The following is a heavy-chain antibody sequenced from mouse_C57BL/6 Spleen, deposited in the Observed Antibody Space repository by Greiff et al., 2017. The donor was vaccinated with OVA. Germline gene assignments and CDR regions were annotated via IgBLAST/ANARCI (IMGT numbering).Heavy chain of an antibody. J-gene: IGHJ2*01. D-gene: IGHD1-1*01. Sequence: QVQLKQPGAELVKPGASVKMSCKASGYTFTSYWITWVKQRPGQGLAWIGDIYPGSGSTNYNEKFKSKATLTVDTSSSTAYMQLSSLTSEDSAVYYCARYYYGSSYDDYWGQGTTLTVSS. CDR1: GYTFTSYW. CDR2: IYPGSGST. V-gene: IGHV1-55*01. CDR3: ARYYYGSSYDDY.